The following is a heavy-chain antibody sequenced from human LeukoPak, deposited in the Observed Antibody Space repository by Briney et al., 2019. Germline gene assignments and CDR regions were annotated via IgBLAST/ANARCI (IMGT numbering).Heavy chain of an antibody. J-gene: IGHJ6*02. D-gene: IGHD3-10*01. Sequence: GGSLRLSCAASGFTFSSYSMNWVRQAPGKGLEWVSSISSSSSYIYYADSVKGRFTISRDNAKNSLYLQMNSLRAEDSAVYYCARDDGSDAYYYYGMDVWGQGTTVTVSS. CDR3: ARDDGSDAYYYYGMDV. V-gene: IGHV3-21*01. CDR2: ISSSSSYI. CDR1: GFTFSSYS.